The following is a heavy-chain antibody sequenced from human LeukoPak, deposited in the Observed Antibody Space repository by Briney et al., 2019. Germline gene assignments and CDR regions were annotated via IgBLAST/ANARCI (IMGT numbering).Heavy chain of an antibody. J-gene: IGHJ3*02. CDR1: GYTFTGYY. Sequence: GASVKVSCKASGYTFTGYYMHWVRQAPGQGLEWMGWINPNSGGTNYAQKFQGRVTMTRDTSISTAYMELSRLRSDDTAVYYCARDLPLLWFGEEGYGAFDIWGQGTMVTVSS. CDR2: INPNSGGT. V-gene: IGHV1-2*02. D-gene: IGHD3-10*01. CDR3: ARDLPLLWFGEEGYGAFDI.